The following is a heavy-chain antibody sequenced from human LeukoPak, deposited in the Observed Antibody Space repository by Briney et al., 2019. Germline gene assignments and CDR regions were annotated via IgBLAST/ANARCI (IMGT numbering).Heavy chain of an antibody. Sequence: GGSLRLSCAASGFTLSSYAMSWVRQAPGKGLVWVSRINTDGSTTSYVDSVKGRFTISRDNTKNTLYLHMNSLRAEDTAVYYCARVPVGSYSFDYWGQGTLVTVSS. J-gene: IGHJ4*02. V-gene: IGHV3-74*01. CDR2: INTDGSTT. CDR1: GFTLSSYA. CDR3: ARVPVGSYSFDY. D-gene: IGHD1-26*01.